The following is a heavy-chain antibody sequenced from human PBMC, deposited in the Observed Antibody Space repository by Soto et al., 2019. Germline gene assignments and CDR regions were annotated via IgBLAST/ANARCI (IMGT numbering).Heavy chain of an antibody. D-gene: IGHD5-18*01. CDR3: ARGEMDTMFGLSGYDY. V-gene: IGHV1-3*01. J-gene: IGHJ4*02. CDR2: INAGNGNT. CDR1: GYTFTSYA. Sequence: ASVRVSCKASGYTFTSYAMHWVRQAPGQRLEWMGWINAGNGNTKYSQKFQGRVTITRDTSASTAYMELSSLRSEDTAVYYCARGEMDTMFGLSGYDYWGQGTLVTVSS.